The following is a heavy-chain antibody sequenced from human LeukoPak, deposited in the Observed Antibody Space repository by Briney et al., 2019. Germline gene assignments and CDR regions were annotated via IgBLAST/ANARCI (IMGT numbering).Heavy chain of an antibody. CDR2: INHSGST. J-gene: IGHJ4*02. Sequence: PSETLSLTCTVSGASISSYYWSWIRQPAGKGLEWIGEINHSGSTNYNPSLKSRVTISVDTSKNQFSLKLSSVTAADTAVYYCARGGSYYGSGSPDYYFDYWGQGTLVTVSS. V-gene: IGHV4-34*01. D-gene: IGHD3-10*01. CDR1: GASISSYY. CDR3: ARGGSYYGSGSPDYYFDY.